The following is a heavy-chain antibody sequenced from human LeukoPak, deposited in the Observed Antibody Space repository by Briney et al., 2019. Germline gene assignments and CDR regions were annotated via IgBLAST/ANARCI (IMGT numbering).Heavy chain of an antibody. D-gene: IGHD4-17*01. J-gene: IGHJ4*02. CDR1: GFTFSSYS. Sequence: GGSLRLSCAASGFTFSSYSMNWVRQAPGKGLEWVSSISSSSSYIYYADSVKGRFTISRDNAKNSLYLQMNSLRAEDTALYYCAKDYRDYGDYVDYWGQGTLVTVSS. CDR3: AKDYRDYGDYVDY. V-gene: IGHV3-21*04. CDR2: ISSSSSYI.